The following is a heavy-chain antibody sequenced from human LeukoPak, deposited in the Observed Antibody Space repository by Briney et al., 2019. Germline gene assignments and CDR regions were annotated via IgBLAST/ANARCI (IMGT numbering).Heavy chain of an antibody. Sequence: GGSLRLSCTASGFSLSSYEMNWVRQAPGKGLEWVSYINGRGTITYYADSVKGRFTISRDSAKNSLSLQLSSLRVEDTAIYYCARDDSLVYDILAGYPPSGYYGVDVWGKGTTVIVSS. CDR2: INGRGTIT. J-gene: IGHJ6*04. CDR3: ARDDSLVYDILAGYPPSGYYGVDV. CDR1: GFSLSSYE. D-gene: IGHD3-9*01. V-gene: IGHV3-48*03.